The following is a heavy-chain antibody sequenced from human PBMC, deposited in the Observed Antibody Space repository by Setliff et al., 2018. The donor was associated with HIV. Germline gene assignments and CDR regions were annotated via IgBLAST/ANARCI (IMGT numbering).Heavy chain of an antibody. CDR1: GGSISSSSYY. CDR3: ARIFGDQGYYYGMDV. Sequence: SETLSLTCIVSGGSISSSSYYWGWIRQPPGKGLEWIGTVYYSGSTYYNPSLGSRVTISIDTSKNQFSLKLSSVIAADTAVYYCARIFGDQGYYYGMDVWGQGTTVTVSS. CDR2: VYYSGST. D-gene: IGHD3-3*01. J-gene: IGHJ6*02. V-gene: IGHV4-39*07.